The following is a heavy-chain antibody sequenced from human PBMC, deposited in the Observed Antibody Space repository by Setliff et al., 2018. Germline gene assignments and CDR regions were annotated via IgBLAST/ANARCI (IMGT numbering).Heavy chain of an antibody. D-gene: IGHD2-2*01. Sequence: SETLSLTCTVSIGSIRSYYWSWIRQSPGKGLEWIGSIYHSGSTYYNPSLKSRVTISVDTSKNQFSLKLSSVTAADTAVYYCARDSMAGVDYWGQGTLVTVSS. CDR3: ARDSMAGVDY. V-gene: IGHV4-38-2*02. J-gene: IGHJ4*02. CDR1: IGSIRSYY. CDR2: IYHSGST.